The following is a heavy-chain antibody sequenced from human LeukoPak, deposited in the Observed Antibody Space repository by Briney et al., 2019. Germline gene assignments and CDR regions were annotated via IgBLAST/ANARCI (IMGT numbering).Heavy chain of an antibody. Sequence: PGGSLRLSCAASGFTFSSYGMHWVRQAPGKGLEWVAVIWYDGSNKYYADSVKGRFTISRDNSKNTLYLQMNSLRAEDTAVYYCAKDGSAEPWNWFDPWGQGTLVTVSS. D-gene: IGHD1-26*01. J-gene: IGHJ5*02. CDR3: AKDGSAEPWNWFDP. CDR2: IWYDGSNK. CDR1: GFTFSSYG. V-gene: IGHV3-30*02.